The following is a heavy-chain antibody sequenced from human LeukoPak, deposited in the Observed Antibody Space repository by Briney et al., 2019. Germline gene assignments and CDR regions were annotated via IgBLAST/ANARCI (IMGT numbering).Heavy chain of an antibody. CDR1: GFTFSSYW. CDR3: ATYSSLNRREFQY. J-gene: IGHJ1*01. Sequence: TGGSLRLSCAASGFTFSSYWMGWVCQAPGKGLQWVANIKTDGSEKYYVDSVKGRFTISRDNAKNSLYLQMNSLRAEDTAVYYCATYSSLNRREFQYWGQGTLLTVFS. V-gene: IGHV3-7*01. D-gene: IGHD3-22*01. CDR2: IKTDGSEK.